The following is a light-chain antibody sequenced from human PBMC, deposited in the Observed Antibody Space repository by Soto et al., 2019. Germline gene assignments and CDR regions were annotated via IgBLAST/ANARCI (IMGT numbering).Light chain of an antibody. CDR1: SSNIGNHY. J-gene: IGLJ1*01. Sequence: QSVLTQPPSVSAAAGQKVTISCSGSSSNIGNHYVSWYQQFQGTAPKRLIYDNDKRPSGIPDRFSGSKSGTSATLATAGLQTGDEAYYYCATWDTSLSGSVFGTGTKVTVL. CDR3: ATWDTSLSGSV. V-gene: IGLV1-51*01. CDR2: DND.